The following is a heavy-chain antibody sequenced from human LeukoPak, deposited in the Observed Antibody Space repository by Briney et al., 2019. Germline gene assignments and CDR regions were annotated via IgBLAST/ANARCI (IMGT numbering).Heavy chain of an antibody. CDR2: IKQDGSEK. D-gene: IGHD1-14*01. V-gene: IGHV3-7*01. CDR3: ARYPYNLDAFDI. J-gene: IGHJ3*02. CDR1: GFTFSSYW. Sequence: PGGSLRLSCAASGFTFSSYWMSWVRQAPGKGLEWVANIKQDGSEKYYVDSVKDRFTISRDDAKNSLYLQMNSLRAEDTAVYYCARYPYNLDAFDIWGQGTMVTVSS.